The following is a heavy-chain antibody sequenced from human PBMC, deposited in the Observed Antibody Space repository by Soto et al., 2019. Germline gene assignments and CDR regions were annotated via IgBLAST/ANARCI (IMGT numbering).Heavy chain of an antibody. CDR1: GGSINNYY. D-gene: IGHD1-20*01. V-gene: IGHV4-59*08. J-gene: IGHJ4*02. CDR3: VRHPYNWNGASYFDY. CDR2: IYYSGST. Sequence: SETLSLTCTVSGGSINNYYWSWIRQPPGKGLEWIGYIYYSGSTNYNPSLKSRVTISVDTSKKHFSLKLSSVTAADTAVYYCVRHPYNWNGASYFDYWSQGTLVTVSS.